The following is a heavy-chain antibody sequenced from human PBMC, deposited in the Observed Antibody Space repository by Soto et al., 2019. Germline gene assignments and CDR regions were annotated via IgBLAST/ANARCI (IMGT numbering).Heavy chain of an antibody. J-gene: IGHJ4*02. CDR2: ISGNGGST. D-gene: IGHD2-2*01. Sequence: PGGSLRLSCSASGFTFSTYAMHWVRQAPGKGLEYVSAISGNGGSTYYADSVKGRFTISRDNSKNTLYLQMSSLRAEDTAVYYCAKKAHCSSSSCYVDYWGQGNLVTVPS. CDR3: AKKAHCSSSSCYVDY. V-gene: IGHV3-64D*08. CDR1: GFTFSTYA.